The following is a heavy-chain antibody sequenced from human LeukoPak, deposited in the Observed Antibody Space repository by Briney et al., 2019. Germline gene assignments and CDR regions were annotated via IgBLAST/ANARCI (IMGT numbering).Heavy chain of an antibody. CDR2: ISASGSST. CDR3: ARDRRYDILTGFSNFFDY. CDR1: GLAFSTYS. J-gene: IGHJ4*02. D-gene: IGHD3-9*01. Sequence: PGGSLRLSCAASGLAFSTYSMSWVRQAPGKGLYWVSGISASGSSTYYADSVKGRFTISRDNSKNTLYLQMNSLRGEDTAVYYCARDRRYDILTGFSNFFDYWGQGTLVTVSS. V-gene: IGHV3-23*01.